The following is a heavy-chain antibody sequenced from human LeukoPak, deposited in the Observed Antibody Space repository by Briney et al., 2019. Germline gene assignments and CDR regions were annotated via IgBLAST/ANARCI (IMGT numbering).Heavy chain of an antibody. CDR2: IYSGGST. D-gene: IGHD1-26*01. V-gene: IGHV3-66*02. CDR1: GFTVSSNY. CDR3: ARSFSGSYQLTAFDY. Sequence: PGGSLRLSCAASGFTVSSNYMSWVRQAPGKGLEWVSVIYSGGSTYYADSVKGRFTISRDNSKNTLYLQVNSLRAEDTAVYYCARSFSGSYQLTAFDYWGQGTLVTVSS. J-gene: IGHJ4*02.